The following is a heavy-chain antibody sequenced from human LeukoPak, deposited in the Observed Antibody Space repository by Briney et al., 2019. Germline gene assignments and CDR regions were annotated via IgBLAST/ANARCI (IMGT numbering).Heavy chain of an antibody. CDR1: GGSISSGSYY. D-gene: IGHD3-10*01. CDR3: AREYYYGSGSYYPNIYFDY. J-gene: IGHJ4*02. Sequence: SETLSLTCTVSGGSISSGSYYWSWIRQPAGKGLEWIGRIYTSGSTNYNPSLKSRVTISVDTSKNQFSLKLSSVTAADTAVYYCAREYYYGSGSYYPNIYFDYWGQGTLVTVSS. V-gene: IGHV4-61*02. CDR2: IYTSGST.